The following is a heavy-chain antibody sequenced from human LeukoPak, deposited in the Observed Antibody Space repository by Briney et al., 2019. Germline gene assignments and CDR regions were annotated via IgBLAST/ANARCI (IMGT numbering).Heavy chain of an antibody. CDR3: ARSPAYSRFDY. V-gene: IGHV1-2*02. Sequence: GASVKVSCKTSGYTFTGYYIHWVRQAPGQGLERMGWINTNSGEIIYAQKFQGTVTMPRHTSINTAYMELSRQISDDTAVYHCARSPAYSRFDYWGQGTLVTVSS. D-gene: IGHD4-11*01. CDR1: GYTFTGYY. CDR2: INTNSGEI. J-gene: IGHJ4*02.